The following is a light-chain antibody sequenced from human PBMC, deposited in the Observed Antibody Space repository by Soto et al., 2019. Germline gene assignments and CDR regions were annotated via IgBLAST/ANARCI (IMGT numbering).Light chain of an antibody. J-gene: IGKJ5*01. CDR3: QQRSNWPPWIT. V-gene: IGKV3-11*01. CDR1: QSVGNN. Sequence: IVLTQSPTTLSLSPGCRLTLRCRASQSVGNNLAWYQQKPGKAPRLLXYDASNRATGIPARFSGSGSGTDFTLNISSLEPEDFAVYYCQQRSNWPPWITFGQGTRMEIK. CDR2: DAS.